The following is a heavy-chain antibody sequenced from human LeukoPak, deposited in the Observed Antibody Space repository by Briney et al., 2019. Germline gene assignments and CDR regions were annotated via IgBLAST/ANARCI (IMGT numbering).Heavy chain of an antibody. D-gene: IGHD4-17*01. J-gene: IGHJ5*02. CDR3: ARARDYGDYVNWFDP. CDR2: INSDGSTT. CDR1: GFSFSNYW. Sequence: GGSLRLSCTASGFSFSNYWMHWVRQAPGKGLTWVSRINSDGSTTSYADSVKGRFTISRDNAKNTLYLQMSSLRAEDTAVYYCARARDYGDYVNWFDPWGQGTLVTVSS. V-gene: IGHV3-74*01.